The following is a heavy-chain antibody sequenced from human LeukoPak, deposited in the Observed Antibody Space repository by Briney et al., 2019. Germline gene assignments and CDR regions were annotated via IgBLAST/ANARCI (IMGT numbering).Heavy chain of an antibody. J-gene: IGHJ5*02. Sequence: ASVKVSCKASGYTFTGYYMHWVRQAPGQGLEWMGWINPNSGGTNYAQKFQGRVTMTRDTSISTAYMELKNVRSDDTAVYYCARGHLSPFPKVIWFDPWGQGTLVTVSS. CDR1: GYTFTGYY. D-gene: IGHD2/OR15-2a*01. CDR2: INPNSGGT. V-gene: IGHV1-2*02. CDR3: ARGHLSPFPKVIWFDP.